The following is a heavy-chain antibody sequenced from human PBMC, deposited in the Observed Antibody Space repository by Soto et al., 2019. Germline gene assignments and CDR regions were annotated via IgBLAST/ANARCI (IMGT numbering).Heavy chain of an antibody. CDR2: IIPIFGTA. CDR1: GGTFSSYA. Sequence: QVQLVQSGAEVKKPGSSVKVSCKASGGTFSSYAISWVRQAPGQGLEWMGGIIPIFGTANYAQKFQGRVTITADESTRTAYMELGSMRAEDTAVYYCARVPQSEDDSYYYGMDVWGQGTTVTVSS. D-gene: IGHD2-15*01. J-gene: IGHJ6*02. V-gene: IGHV1-69*01. CDR3: ARVPQSEDDSYYYGMDV.